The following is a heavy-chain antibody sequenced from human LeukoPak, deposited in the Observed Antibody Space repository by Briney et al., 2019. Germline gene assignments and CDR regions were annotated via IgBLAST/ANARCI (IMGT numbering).Heavy chain of an antibody. CDR2: IKQDGSEK. CDR1: GGSISSSSYY. J-gene: IGHJ4*02. D-gene: IGHD2-2*01. Sequence: ETLSLTCTVSGGSISSSSYYWGWIRQPPGKGLEWVANIKQDGSEKYYVDSVKGRFTISRDNAKNSLYLQMNSLRAEDTAVYYCARDRGMQYQQIFDYWGQGTLVTVSS. V-gene: IGHV3-7*01. CDR3: ARDRGMQYQQIFDY.